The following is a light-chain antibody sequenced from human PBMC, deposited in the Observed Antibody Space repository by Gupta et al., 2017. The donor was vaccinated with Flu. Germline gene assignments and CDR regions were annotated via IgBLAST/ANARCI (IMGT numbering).Light chain of an antibody. CDR3: QQDKNWPRT. J-gene: IGKJ1*01. Sequence: PATLSVSPGESATLSCRASQSVTSNLAWYQHKPGQAPRLLIYSASTRATGIPARFSGSGSGTEFTLTISSLQSEDFAVYYCQQDKNWPRTFGQGTKVEIK. CDR2: SAS. CDR1: QSVTSN. V-gene: IGKV3-15*01.